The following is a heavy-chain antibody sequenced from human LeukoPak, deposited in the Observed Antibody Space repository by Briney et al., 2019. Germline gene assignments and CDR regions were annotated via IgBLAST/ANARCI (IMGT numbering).Heavy chain of an antibody. CDR3: ARHLKWFGLPSPYYMDV. V-gene: IGHV4-39*01. Sequence: SETLSLTCTVSGGSISSSSYYWGWIRQPPGKGLEWIGSIYYSGSTYYNPSLKSRVTISVDTSKNQFPLKLSSVTAADTAVYYCARHLKWFGLPSPYYMDVWGKGTTVTVSS. CDR1: GGSISSSSYY. D-gene: IGHD3-3*01. J-gene: IGHJ6*03. CDR2: IYYSGST.